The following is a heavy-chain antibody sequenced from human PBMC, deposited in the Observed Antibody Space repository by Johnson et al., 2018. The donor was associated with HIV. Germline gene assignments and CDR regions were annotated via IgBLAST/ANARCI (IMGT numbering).Heavy chain of an antibody. CDR3: AKGMGELLRIDAFDI. Sequence: VQLVESGGGVVQPGGSLRLSCAASGFTFSTYAMNWVRQAPGKGLEWVANIKQDGSEKYYVDSVKGRFTISRDNSKNTLYLQMNSLRAEDTAVYYCAKGMGELLRIDAFDIWGQGTMVTVSS. V-gene: IGHV3-7*01. CDR1: GFTFSTYA. J-gene: IGHJ3*02. D-gene: IGHD1-26*01. CDR2: IKQDGSEK.